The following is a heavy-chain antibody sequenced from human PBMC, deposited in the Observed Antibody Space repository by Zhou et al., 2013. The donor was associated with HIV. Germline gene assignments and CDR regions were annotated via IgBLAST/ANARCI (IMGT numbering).Heavy chain of an antibody. CDR3: ARDISDYRLHEFDY. V-gene: IGHV3-7*01. D-gene: IGHD2-2*01. CDR2: IKQDGSEK. J-gene: IGHJ4*02. Sequence: EVQLVESGGGLVQPGGSLRLSCATSGFTFSNYWMSWVRQAPGKGLQWVANIKQDGSEKYYVDSVKGRFTISRDSAKNSLYLQMNSLRAEDTAVYYCARDISDYRLHEFDYWGQGTLVAVSS. CDR1: GFTFSNYW.